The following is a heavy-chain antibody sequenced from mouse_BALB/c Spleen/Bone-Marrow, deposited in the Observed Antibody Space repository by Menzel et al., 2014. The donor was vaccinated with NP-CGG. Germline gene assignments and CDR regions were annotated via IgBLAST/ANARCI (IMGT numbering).Heavy chain of an antibody. V-gene: IGHV5-6-3*01. CDR3: ARVYGWYFDV. CDR2: INNNGGST. D-gene: IGHD1-1*01. Sequence: EVKLVESGGGLVQPGGSLKLSCVASGFTFSSYGMSWVRQTPDKRPELVATINNNGGSTYFPDSVKGQFTISRDNAKNALYLQMSSLKSEGTAMYYCARVYGWYFDVWGAGAPVAVSS. CDR1: GFTFSSYG. J-gene: IGHJ1*01.